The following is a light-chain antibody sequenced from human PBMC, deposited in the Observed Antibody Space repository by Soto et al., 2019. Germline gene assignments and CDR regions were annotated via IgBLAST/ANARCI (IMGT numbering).Light chain of an antibody. J-gene: IGKJ5*01. Sequence: AIQVTQSPSSLSASVGDRVTITCRASQDIRGALAWYQQKPGKAPKLLIYDVSTLESGVPSRFSGSGSGTEFTLTITSLQPGDFRTYICQQFNSYPITFGHGTRLDIK. CDR3: QQFNSYPIT. V-gene: IGKV1-13*02. CDR1: QDIRGA. CDR2: DVS.